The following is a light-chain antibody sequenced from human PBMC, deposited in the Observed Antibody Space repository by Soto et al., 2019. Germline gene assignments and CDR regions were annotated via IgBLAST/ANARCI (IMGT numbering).Light chain of an antibody. CDR2: DVS. CDR1: SSDVGGYNY. J-gene: IGLJ1*01. Sequence: QSVLTQPASVSGSPGQSITISYTGTSSDVGGYNYVSWYQHHPGKAPKLMIYDVSNRPSGVSNRFSGSKSGNTASLTISGLQPEDEAYYYCSSYTTSNTRQIVFGTGTKLTVL. V-gene: IGLV2-14*03. CDR3: SSYTTSNTRQIV.